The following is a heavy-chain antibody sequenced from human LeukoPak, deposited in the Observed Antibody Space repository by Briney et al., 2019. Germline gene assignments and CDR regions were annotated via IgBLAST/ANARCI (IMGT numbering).Heavy chain of an antibody. CDR2: ISGSGGST. J-gene: IGHJ4*02. CDR3: AKDRKQWLPANFDY. D-gene: IGHD6-19*01. V-gene: IGHV3-23*01. Sequence: GGSLRLSCPASVFTFSSYAMSWVRQAPGKELEWVSAISGSGGSTYYADSVKGRFTISRDNSKNTLYLQMNSLRAEDTAVYYCAKDRKQWLPANFDYWGQGTLVTVFS. CDR1: VFTFSSYA.